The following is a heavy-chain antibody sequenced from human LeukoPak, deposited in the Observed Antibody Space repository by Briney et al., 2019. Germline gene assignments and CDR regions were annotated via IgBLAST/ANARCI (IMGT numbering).Heavy chain of an antibody. V-gene: IGHV1-18*01. CDR3: ARSYSSSWNAFDM. CDR1: GYTFISYG. J-gene: IGHJ3*02. D-gene: IGHD6-6*01. CDR2: ISTYNGNT. Sequence: ASVKVSCKASGYTFISYGITWVRQAPGQGLEWMGWISTYNGNTKYAQKLQGRVTMTTDTSTSSAYMELRSLGSDDTAVYYCARSYSSSWNAFDMWGQGTVVTVSS.